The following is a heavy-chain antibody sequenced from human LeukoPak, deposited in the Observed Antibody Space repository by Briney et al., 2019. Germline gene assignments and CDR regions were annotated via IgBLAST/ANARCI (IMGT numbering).Heavy chain of an antibody. J-gene: IGHJ4*01. CDR2: VWYDGNMK. CDR3: ARAPRGYSSYYFDY. Sequence: GGSLRLSCAASGFSFQNYGMHWVRQAPGKGLEWVPVVWYDGNMKYYADSVKGRFTISRDNPTNTLFLQMNSLRPKDTAVYYCARAPRGYSSYYFDYWGHGTLVTVSS. D-gene: IGHD5-18*01. CDR1: GFSFQNYG. V-gene: IGHV3-33*02.